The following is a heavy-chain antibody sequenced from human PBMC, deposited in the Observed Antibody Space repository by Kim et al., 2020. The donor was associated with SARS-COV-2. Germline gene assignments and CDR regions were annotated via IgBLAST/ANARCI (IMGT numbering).Heavy chain of an antibody. CDR2: INSDGSST. D-gene: IGHD3-10*01. CDR1: GFTFSSYW. Sequence: GGSLRLSCAASGFTFSSYWMHWVRQAPGKGLVWVSRINSDGSSTSYADSVKGRFTISRDNAKNTLYLQMNRLRAEDTAVYYCARAASITIDRGENNWFGPCGPRTLVTVSP. CDR3: ARAASITIDRGENNWFGP. V-gene: IGHV3-74*01. J-gene: IGHJ5*02.